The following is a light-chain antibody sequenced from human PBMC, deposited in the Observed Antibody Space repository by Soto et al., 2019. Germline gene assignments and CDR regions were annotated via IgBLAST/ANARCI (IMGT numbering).Light chain of an antibody. CDR2: NYN. CDR3: AAWDDSLKGVV. V-gene: IGLV1-44*01. J-gene: IGLJ2*01. CDR1: SSNIETTS. Sequence: QSVLTQPPSASGAPGQWVTIACSGTSSNIETTSVNWYHQLPGTAPKLLIYNYNQRPSGIPDRFSGSKSGTSASLAISGLQSEDEADYYCAAWDDSLKGVVFGGGTKLTVL.